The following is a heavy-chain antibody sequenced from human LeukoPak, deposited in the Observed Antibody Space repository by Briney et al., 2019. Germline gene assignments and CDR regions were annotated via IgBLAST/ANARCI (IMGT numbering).Heavy chain of an antibody. CDR2: IIPIFGTA. CDR3: ARCRIAARWTNAFDI. Sequence: ASVKVSCKASGGTFSSYAISWVRQAPGQGLEWMGGIIPIFGTANYAQKFQGRVTITADESTSTAYMELSSLRSEDTAVYYCARCRIAARWTNAFDIWGQGTMVTVSS. D-gene: IGHD6-6*01. J-gene: IGHJ3*02. CDR1: GGTFSSYA. V-gene: IGHV1-69*13.